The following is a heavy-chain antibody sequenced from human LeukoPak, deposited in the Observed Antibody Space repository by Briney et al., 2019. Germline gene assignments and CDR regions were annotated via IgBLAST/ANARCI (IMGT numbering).Heavy chain of an antibody. J-gene: IGHJ5*02. V-gene: IGHV1-18*01. CDR2: ISAYNGNT. Sequence: ASVKVSCKASGYTFTSYGISWVRQAPGQGLEWMGWISAYNGNTNYAQKLQGRVTMTTDTSTSTAYMELRSLRSDDTAVYYCARDSEVESSSYYGWFDPWGQGTLVTVSS. CDR1: GYTFTSYG. D-gene: IGHD2-2*01. CDR3: ARDSEVESSSYYGWFDP.